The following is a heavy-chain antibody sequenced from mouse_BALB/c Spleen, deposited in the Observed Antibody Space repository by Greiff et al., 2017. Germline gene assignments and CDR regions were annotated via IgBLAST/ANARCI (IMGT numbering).Heavy chain of an antibody. Sequence: EVMLVESGGGLVQPGGSRKLSCAASGFTFSSFGMHWVRQAPEKGLEWVAYISSGSSTIYYADTVKGRFTISRDNPKNTLFLQMTSLRSEDTAMYYCARGRGDFDYWGQGTTLTVSS. CDR2: ISSGSSTI. CDR3: ARGRGDFDY. CDR1: GFTFSSFG. V-gene: IGHV5-17*02. J-gene: IGHJ2*01.